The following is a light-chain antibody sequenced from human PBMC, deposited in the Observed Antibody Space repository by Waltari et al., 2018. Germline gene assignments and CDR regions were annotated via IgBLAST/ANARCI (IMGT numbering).Light chain of an antibody. V-gene: IGLV2-23*02. CDR3: CSYAGRSTLV. CDR1: SSAVGASTL. Sequence: QSALPQPASVSGSAGQSITISCTATSSAVGASTLISCYQQYPGKAPTLMIYEVDKRASGISDRSSSSKADNTASLTISGLQAEDEADYYCCSYAGRSTLVFGGGTKLTVL. J-gene: IGLJ2*01. CDR2: EVD.